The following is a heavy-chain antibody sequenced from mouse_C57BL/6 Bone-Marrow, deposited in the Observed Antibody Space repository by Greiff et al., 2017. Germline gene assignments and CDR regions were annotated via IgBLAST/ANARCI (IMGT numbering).Heavy chain of an antibody. V-gene: IGHV1-18*01. D-gene: IGHD1-1*01. CDR2: INPNNGGT. CDR3: ARDYGSSLAWFAY. Sequence: DVKLQESGPELVKPGASVKIPCKASGYTFTDYNMDWVKQSHGKSLEWIGDINPNNGGTIYNQKFKGKATLTVDKSSSTAYMELRSLTSEDTAVYYCARDYGSSLAWFAYWGQGTLVTVSA. CDR1: GYTFTDYN. J-gene: IGHJ3*01.